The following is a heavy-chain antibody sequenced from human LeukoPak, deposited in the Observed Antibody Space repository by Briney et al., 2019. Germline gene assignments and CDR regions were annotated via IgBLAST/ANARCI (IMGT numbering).Heavy chain of an antibody. CDR2: IYYSGST. D-gene: IGHD2-2*01. CDR3: ARREYQLPRTSAT. CDR1: GGSISSSSYY. Sequence: SETLSLTCTVSGGSISSSSYYWGWIRQPPGKGLEWIGRIYYSGSTYYNPSLKSRVTISVDTSKNQFSLKLSSVTAADTAVYYCARREYQLPRTSATWGQGTPGTASS. J-gene: IGHJ5*02. V-gene: IGHV4-39*01.